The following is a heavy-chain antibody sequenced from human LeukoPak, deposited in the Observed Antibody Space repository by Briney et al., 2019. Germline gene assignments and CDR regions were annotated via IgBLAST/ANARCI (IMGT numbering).Heavy chain of an antibody. J-gene: IGHJ4*02. CDR1: GFMFSASS. V-gene: IGHV3-21*01. Sequence: RGSLRLSCATSGFMFSASSMNWVRQAPGKGLEWVSSITSSSDNINYADSVKGRFTISRDNAKNSLYLQMNSLRAEDTAVYYCARSSSIWWYFDQWGQGTLVTVSS. CDR3: ARSSSIWWYFDQ. CDR2: ITSSSDNI. D-gene: IGHD6-13*01.